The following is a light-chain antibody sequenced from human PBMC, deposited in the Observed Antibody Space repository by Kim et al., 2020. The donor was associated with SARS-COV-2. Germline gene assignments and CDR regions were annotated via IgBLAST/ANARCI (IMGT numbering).Light chain of an antibody. CDR3: QQYGSSPLT. CDR2: GAS. J-gene: IGKJ4*01. CDR1: QSVSSSY. Sequence: GARTTRSCRASQSVSSSYFAWYQQKPGQAPRLLIDGASSRATGIPDRFSGSGSGTDFTLTISRLEPEDFAGYYCQQYGSSPLTFGGGTKVDIK. V-gene: IGKV3-20*01.